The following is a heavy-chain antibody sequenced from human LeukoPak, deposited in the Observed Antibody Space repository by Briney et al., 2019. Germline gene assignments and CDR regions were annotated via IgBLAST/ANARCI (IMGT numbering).Heavy chain of an antibody. V-gene: IGHV5-51*01. D-gene: IGHD3-3*01. Sequence: GESLKISCEGSVYTFSSCWIGWGRQMAGKGLEWMGIIYPGDSHTRYSPSLQGQATISVATSIGTAYLQWSSLKASDTAIYYCARQTDFRLDYWGQGTLVTVSS. CDR2: IYPGDSHT. CDR3: ARQTDFRLDY. J-gene: IGHJ4*02. CDR1: VYTFSSCW.